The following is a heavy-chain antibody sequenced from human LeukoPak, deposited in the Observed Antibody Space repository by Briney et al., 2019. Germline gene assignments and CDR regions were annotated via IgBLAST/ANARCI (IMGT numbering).Heavy chain of an antibody. CDR2: MNPNSGNT. D-gene: IGHD1-26*01. CDR1: GYTFTNYD. CDR3: ARGRWALSRLGMDV. V-gene: IGHV1-8*01. Sequence: ASVKVSCKASGYTFTNYDINWVRQATGQGLEWMGWMNPNSGNTGYAQKFQGRVTMTRNTSISTAYMELSSLRSEDTAVYYCARGRWALSRLGMDVWGQGTTVTVSS. J-gene: IGHJ6*02.